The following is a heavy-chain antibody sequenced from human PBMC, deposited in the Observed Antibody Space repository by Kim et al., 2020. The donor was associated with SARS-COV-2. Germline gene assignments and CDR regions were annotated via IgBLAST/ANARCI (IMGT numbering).Heavy chain of an antibody. CDR1: GFTFSSYG. J-gene: IGHJ3*02. CDR2: ISYDGSNK. V-gene: IGHV3-33*05. Sequence: GGSLRLSCAASGFTFSSYGMHWVRQAPGKGLEWVAVISYDGSNKYYADSVKGRFTISRDNSKNTLYLQMNSLRAEDTAVYYCAREGQWELLASAFDIWGQGTMVTVSS. D-gene: IGHD1-26*01. CDR3: AREGQWELLASAFDI.